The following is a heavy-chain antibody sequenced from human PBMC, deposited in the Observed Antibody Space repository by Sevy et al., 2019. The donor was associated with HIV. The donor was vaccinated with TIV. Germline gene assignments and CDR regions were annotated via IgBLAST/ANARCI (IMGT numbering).Heavy chain of an antibody. J-gene: IGHJ4*02. D-gene: IGHD3-22*01. CDR3: ARDQYSDSSGSPYFDY. V-gene: IGHV3-30-3*01. Sequence: GGSLRLSCAASGFTFSSNAMHWVRQAPGKGLEWVAVISYDGSNKYYADSVKGRFTISRDNSKNTLYLQMNSLRAEDTAVYYCARDQYSDSSGSPYFDYWGQGTLVTVSS. CDR1: GFTFSSNA. CDR2: ISYDGSNK.